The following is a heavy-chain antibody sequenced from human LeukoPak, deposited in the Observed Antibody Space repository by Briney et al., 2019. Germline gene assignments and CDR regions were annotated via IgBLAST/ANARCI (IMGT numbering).Heavy chain of an antibody. CDR1: GFSLSHYS. D-gene: IGHD1-1*01. J-gene: IGHJ6*02. Sequence: GGSLRLSCAASGFSLSHYSVTWVRQASGKGLEWVSYIGVTGSPTYYADSVTARFTISRDDAKESLYLQMNSLRAEDTAVYYCARNAWKSSDSGRGRMDVWGQGTSVTVSS. V-gene: IGHV3-48*01. CDR2: IGVTGSPT. CDR3: ARNAWKSSDSGRGRMDV.